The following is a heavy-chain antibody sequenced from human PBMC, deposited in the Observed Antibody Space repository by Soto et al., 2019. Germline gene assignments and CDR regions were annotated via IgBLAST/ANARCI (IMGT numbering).Heavy chain of an antibody. CDR3: ARRIVATETFDY. V-gene: IGHV3-7*02. CDR1: GFTLRNSR. CDR2: IKQDGSDT. Sequence: GGSLRLSCAASGFTLRNSRMSWVRQAPGKGLEWVANIKQDGSDTYYVDSVKGRFTISRDNAKNSLYLQMNSLRAEDTAVYYCARRIVATETFDYWGQGTLVTVSS. D-gene: IGHD5-12*01. J-gene: IGHJ4*02.